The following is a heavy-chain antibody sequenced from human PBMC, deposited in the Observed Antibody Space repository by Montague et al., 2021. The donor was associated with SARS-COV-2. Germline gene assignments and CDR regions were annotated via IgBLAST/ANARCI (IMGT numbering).Heavy chain of an antibody. CDR2: IYYSGST. CDR3: ARDGSLRSEFLIGPRHDSCGMDV. D-gene: IGHD3-9*01. Sequence: SETLSLTCTVSGGSISSSSYYWGWIRQPPGKGLEWIGSIYYSGSTSYNPSLKSRVTISVDTSKNQFSLKLSSVTAADTAVYYCARDGSLRSEFLIGPRHDSCGMDVWGQGTTVTVSS. CDR1: GGSISSSSYY. J-gene: IGHJ6*02. V-gene: IGHV4-39*07.